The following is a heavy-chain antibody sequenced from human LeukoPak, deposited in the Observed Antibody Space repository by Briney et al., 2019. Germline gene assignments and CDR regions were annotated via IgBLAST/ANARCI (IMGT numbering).Heavy chain of an antibody. V-gene: IGHV3-33*01. D-gene: IGHD6-25*01. CDR2: IWYDGSNK. CDR1: GFTFSSYG. Sequence: GGSLRLSCAASGFTFSSYGMHWVRQAPGKGLEWVAVIWYDGSNKYYADSVKGRFTISRDNSKNTLYLRMNSLRAEDTAVYYCARGGLLKYYYYGMDVWGQGTTVTVSS. CDR3: ARGGLLKYYYYGMDV. J-gene: IGHJ6*02.